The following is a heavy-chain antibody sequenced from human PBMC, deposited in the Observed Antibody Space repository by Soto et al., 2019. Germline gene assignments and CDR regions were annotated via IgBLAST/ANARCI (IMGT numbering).Heavy chain of an antibody. V-gene: IGHV4-59*08. D-gene: IGHD4-17*01. Sequence: PSETLSLTCTVSGGSISSYYWSWIRQPPGKGLEWIGYIYYSGSTNYNPSLKSRVTISVDTSKNQFSLKLSSVTAADTAVYYCARFPDATTTFDYWGQGTLVTVSS. CDR1: GGSISSYY. J-gene: IGHJ4*02. CDR2: IYYSGST. CDR3: ARFPDATTTFDY.